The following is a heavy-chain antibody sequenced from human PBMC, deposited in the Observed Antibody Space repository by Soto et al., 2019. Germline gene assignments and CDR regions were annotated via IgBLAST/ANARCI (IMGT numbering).Heavy chain of an antibody. V-gene: IGHV1-8*01. CDR2: MNPNSGNT. CDR1: GYTFTSYD. Sequence: ASVKVSCKASGYTFTSYDINWVRQATGQGLEWMGWMNPNSGNTGYAQKFQGRVTMTRNTSISTAYMELSSLRSEDTAVYYCARVVSVPARRFGSCFDPWGQGTLVTVSS. D-gene: IGHD2-2*01. J-gene: IGHJ5*01. CDR3: ARVVSVPARRFGSCFDP.